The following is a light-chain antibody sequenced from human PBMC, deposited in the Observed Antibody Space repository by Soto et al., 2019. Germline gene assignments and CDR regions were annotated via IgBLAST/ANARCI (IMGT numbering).Light chain of an antibody. V-gene: IGKV3-11*01. CDR1: QSVSSS. CDR2: DAS. J-gene: IGKJ2*01. Sequence: EIVLTQSPATLSLSPGERATLSCRASQSVSSSLAWYQQKPGQAPRLLIYDASSRATGIPARFSGSGSGTEFTLTISSLEPEDFAVYYCQQSSNWPPYTFGQGTKLEI. CDR3: QQSSNWPPYT.